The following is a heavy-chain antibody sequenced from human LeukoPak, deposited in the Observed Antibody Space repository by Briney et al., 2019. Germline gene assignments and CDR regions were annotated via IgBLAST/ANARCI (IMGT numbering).Heavy chain of an antibody. CDR2: IIPIFGTA. Sequence: ASLKVSCKASGGTFSSYAISWVRQAPGQGLEWMGGIIPIFGTANFAQAFQGRVTITTDESTSTAYMELSSLRSEDTAVYYCAYGRSSWYSYTEPNYYYYMDVWGKGTTVTVSS. J-gene: IGHJ6*03. V-gene: IGHV1-69*05. D-gene: IGHD6-13*01. CDR3: AYGRSSWYSYTEPNYYYYMDV. CDR1: GGTFSSYA.